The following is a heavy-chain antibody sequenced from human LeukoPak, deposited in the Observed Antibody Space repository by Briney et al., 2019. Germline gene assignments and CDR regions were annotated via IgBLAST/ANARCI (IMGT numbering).Heavy chain of an antibody. Sequence: SSVKVSCKASGGTFSSYAISWVRQAPGQGLEWMGGIIPIFGTANYAQKFQGRVTITTDESASTAYMELSSLRSEDTAVYYCARERYSSSSGKEVYSRQGTLVTVSS. CDR2: IIPIFGTA. CDR3: ARERYSSSSGKEVY. V-gene: IGHV1-69*05. D-gene: IGHD6-6*01. J-gene: IGHJ4*02. CDR1: GGTFSSYA.